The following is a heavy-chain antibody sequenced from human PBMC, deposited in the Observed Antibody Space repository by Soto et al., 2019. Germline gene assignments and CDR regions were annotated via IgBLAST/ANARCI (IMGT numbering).Heavy chain of an antibody. Sequence: PSEPLSLTCTVSGGTISSYFWSWIRQPPGKGLEWIGYIYYSGSTNYNPSLRSRVTISVDTSKNQFSLKLSSVTAADTAVYYFARHCKKTGDFDYYCGMDVWGQGTTVTVSS. CDR3: ARHCKKTGDFDYYCGMDV. CDR2: IYYSGST. V-gene: IGHV4-59*08. D-gene: IGHD7-27*01. J-gene: IGHJ6*02. CDR1: GGTISSYF.